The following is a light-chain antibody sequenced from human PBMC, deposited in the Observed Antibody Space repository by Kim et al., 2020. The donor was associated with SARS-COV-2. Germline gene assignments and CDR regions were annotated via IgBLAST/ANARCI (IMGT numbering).Light chain of an antibody. J-gene: IGLJ3*02. CDR2: DVS. V-gene: IGLV2-11*01. CDR1: SSDVGGHNY. CDR3: CSYAGSYTVV. Sequence: GQSVTISCTGTSSDVGGHNYVSWYQQHPGKAPKLMIYDVSRRPSGVPDRFSGSKSGNTASLTISGLQAEDEADYYCCSYAGSYTVVFGGGTQLTVL.